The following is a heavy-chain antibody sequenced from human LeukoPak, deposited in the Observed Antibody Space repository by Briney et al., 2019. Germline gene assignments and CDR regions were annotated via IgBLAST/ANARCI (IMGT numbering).Heavy chain of an antibody. V-gene: IGHV3-23*01. CDR1: GFTFSSYA. Sequence: GGSLRLPCAASGFTFSSYAMSWVRQAPGKGLEWVSAISGSGGSTYYADSVKGRFTISRDNSKNTLCLQMNSLRAEDTAVYYCAKDRGVEDDAFDIWGQGTMVTVS. CDR2: ISGSGGST. D-gene: IGHD3-10*01. CDR3: AKDRGVEDDAFDI. J-gene: IGHJ3*02.